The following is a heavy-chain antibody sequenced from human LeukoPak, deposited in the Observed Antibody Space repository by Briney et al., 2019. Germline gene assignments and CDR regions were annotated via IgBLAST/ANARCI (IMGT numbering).Heavy chain of an antibody. D-gene: IGHD3-22*01. CDR1: GYTFTGYY. CDR3: ARYRSRDYYDSSGYYYVEPPVY. CDR2: INPNSGGT. J-gene: IGHJ4*02. Sequence: ASVKVSCKASGYTFTGYYMHWVRQAPGQGLEWMGWINPNSGGTNYAQKFHGRVTMTRDTSISTAYMELSSLRSEDTAVYYCARYRSRDYYDSSGYYYVEPPVYWGQGTLVTVSS. V-gene: IGHV1-2*02.